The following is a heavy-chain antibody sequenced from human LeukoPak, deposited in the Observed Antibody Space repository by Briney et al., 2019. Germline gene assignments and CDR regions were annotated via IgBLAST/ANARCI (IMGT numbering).Heavy chain of an antibody. Sequence: PGGSLRLSCAASGFTFSSYAMSWVRQAPGKGLEWVSAISGSGGSTYYADSVKGRFTISRDNSKNTLYLQMNSLRAEGTAVYYCAKLGFASSSSSDVDIVATILYYYGMDVWGQGTTVTVSS. J-gene: IGHJ6*02. D-gene: IGHD5-12*01. CDR3: AKLGFASSSSSDVDIVATILYYYGMDV. CDR1: GFTFSSYA. CDR2: ISGSGGST. V-gene: IGHV3-23*01.